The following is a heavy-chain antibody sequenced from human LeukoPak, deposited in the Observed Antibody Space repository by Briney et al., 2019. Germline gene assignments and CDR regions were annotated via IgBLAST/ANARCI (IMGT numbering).Heavy chain of an antibody. J-gene: IGHJ4*02. D-gene: IGHD6-19*01. CDR2: IYYSGST. Sequence: PSETLSLTCTVSGGSISSYYWSWIRQPPGKGLEWIGYIYYSGSTNYNPSLKSRVTISVDTSKNQFSLNLRSVTAADTAVYYCARGGWYLDYWGQGTLVTVSS. V-gene: IGHV4-59*01. CDR3: ARGGWYLDY. CDR1: GGSISSYY.